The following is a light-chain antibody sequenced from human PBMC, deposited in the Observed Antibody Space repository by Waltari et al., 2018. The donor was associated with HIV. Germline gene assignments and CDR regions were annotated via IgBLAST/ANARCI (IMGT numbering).Light chain of an antibody. V-gene: IGLV2-14*03. CDR3: SSLTLTHSVL. CDR2: SVS. J-gene: IGLJ3*02. CDR1: ISAIRLYDF. Sequence: QSALAQPASVAGSPGQSITISCTGSISAIRLYDFVPWSQQYPGKAPRLLIFSVSSRPSGISDRFSGFKSHNTATLTISDLQPEDEADYYCSSLTLTHSVLFGGGTRLTVL.